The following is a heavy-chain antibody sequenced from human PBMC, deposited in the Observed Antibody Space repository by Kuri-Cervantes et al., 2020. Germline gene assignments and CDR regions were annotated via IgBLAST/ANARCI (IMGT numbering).Heavy chain of an antibody. D-gene: IGHD3-3*01. Sequence: GESLKISCAASGFTFSSYAMHWVRQAPGKGLEWVAVISYDGSNKYYADSVKGRFTISRDNAKNSLYLQMNSLRAEDTAVYYCARLPHYDFWNYYYYYHMDVWGKGTTVTVSS. CDR1: GFTFSSYA. CDR3: ARLPHYDFWNYYYYYHMDV. CDR2: ISYDGSNK. J-gene: IGHJ6*03. V-gene: IGHV3-30-3*01.